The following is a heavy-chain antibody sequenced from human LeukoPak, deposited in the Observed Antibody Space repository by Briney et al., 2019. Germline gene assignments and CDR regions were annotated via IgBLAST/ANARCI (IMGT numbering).Heavy chain of an antibody. Sequence: GGSLRLSCAASGFTVIINHMNWVRQAPAKGLEWVSVIYSSGTTYYADSVKGRFIISRDNSKNTLYLQMNSLRAEDTAVYYCARGLGDYAAVDGFDIWGQGTMVTVSS. D-gene: IGHD4-17*01. V-gene: IGHV3-66*01. CDR2: IYSSGTT. CDR3: ARGLGDYAAVDGFDI. CDR1: GFTVIINH. J-gene: IGHJ3*02.